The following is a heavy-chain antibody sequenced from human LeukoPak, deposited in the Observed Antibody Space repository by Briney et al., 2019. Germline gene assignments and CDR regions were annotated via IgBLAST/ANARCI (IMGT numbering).Heavy chain of an antibody. Sequence: GALRLSCAASGFTVSSNYMSWVRQAPGKGLEWVSVIYSGGSTYYADSVKGRFTISRDNSKNTLYLQMNSLRAEDTAVYYCARDVTYYYGSGSYYSRDDAFDIWGQGTMVTVSS. CDR2: IYSGGST. J-gene: IGHJ3*02. CDR1: GFTVSSNY. D-gene: IGHD3-10*01. V-gene: IGHV3-66*01. CDR3: ARDVTYYYGSGSYYSRDDAFDI.